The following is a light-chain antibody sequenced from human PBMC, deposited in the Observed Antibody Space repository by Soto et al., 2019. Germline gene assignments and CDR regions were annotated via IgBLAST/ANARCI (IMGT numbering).Light chain of an antibody. V-gene: IGLV3-25*03. CDR2: QDT. CDR1: ALPKQY. J-gene: IGLJ2*01. Sequence: SYELIQPPSVSVSPGQTARITCSGDALPKQYAFWYQQKSGQAPVLVIYQDTERPSGIPERFSGSTSGTTVTLIISGVQAEDEADYYCQSADISGSYEVFGGGTKLTVL. CDR3: QSADISGSYEV.